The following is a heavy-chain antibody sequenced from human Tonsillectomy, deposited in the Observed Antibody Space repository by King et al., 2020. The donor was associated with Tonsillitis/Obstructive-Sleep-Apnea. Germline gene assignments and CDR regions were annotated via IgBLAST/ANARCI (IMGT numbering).Heavy chain of an antibody. V-gene: IGHV4-34*01. CDR2: INHSGST. Sequence: VQLPQWGAGLLKPSETLSLTCAVYGGSFSGYYWSWIRQPPGKGLEWIGEINHSGSTNYNPSLKSRVTISVDTSKNQFSLKLSSVTAADTAVYYCARVPYDYGDYVFDYWGQGTLVTVSS. J-gene: IGHJ4*02. CDR1: GGSFSGYY. CDR3: ARVPYDYGDYVFDY. D-gene: IGHD4-17*01.